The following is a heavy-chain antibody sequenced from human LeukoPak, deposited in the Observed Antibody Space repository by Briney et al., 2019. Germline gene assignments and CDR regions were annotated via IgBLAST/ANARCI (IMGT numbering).Heavy chain of an antibody. Sequence: GGSLRLXCAASGFTFSSYAMSWVRRAPGKGLESVSAISGSGGSTYYADSVKRRFTISRDNSKNTLYLQMNSLRAEDTAVYYCARKPVAGSFDYWGQGTLVTVSS. V-gene: IGHV3-23*01. D-gene: IGHD6-19*01. J-gene: IGHJ4*02. CDR3: ARKPVAGSFDY. CDR2: ISGSGGST. CDR1: GFTFSSYA.